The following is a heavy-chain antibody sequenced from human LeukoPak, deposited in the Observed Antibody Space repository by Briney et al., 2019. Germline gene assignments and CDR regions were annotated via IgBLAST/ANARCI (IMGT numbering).Heavy chain of an antibody. V-gene: IGHV3-23*01. J-gene: IGHJ4*02. Sequence: GGSLRLSCAASGFTFTDYAMSWVRPVPGKGLEWVSAISGSGGSKYYADSVKGRFTISRDNSKNTLYLQMNSLRAEDTAVYYCAKDSPGSGSYIDYWGQGTLVTVSS. CDR1: GFTFTDYA. D-gene: IGHD3-10*01. CDR2: ISGSGGSK. CDR3: AKDSPGSGSYIDY.